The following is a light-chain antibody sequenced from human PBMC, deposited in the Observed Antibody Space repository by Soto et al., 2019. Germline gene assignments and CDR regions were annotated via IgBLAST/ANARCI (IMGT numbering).Light chain of an antibody. Sequence: DIQMTQSPPTLSASVGDRVTITCRASQSISSRLAWYQQKPGRAPKLLIYKASSLESGVPSRFSGSGSATEFTLTISSLQPDDFATYYCQQYNSYSSFGPGTKVDIK. CDR3: QQYNSYSS. CDR1: QSISSR. J-gene: IGKJ3*01. V-gene: IGKV1-5*03. CDR2: KAS.